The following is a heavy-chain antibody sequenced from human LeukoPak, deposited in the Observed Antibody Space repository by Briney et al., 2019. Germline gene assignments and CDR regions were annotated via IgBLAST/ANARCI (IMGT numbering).Heavy chain of an antibody. CDR3: ARDGGYCLDY. CDR2: IRYDGSNK. Sequence: GGSLRLSCAASGFTFSSYGMHWVRQAPGKGLEWVAFIRYDGSNKYYADSVKGRFTISRDNSKNTPYLQMNSLRAEDTAVYYCARDGGYCLDYWGQGTLVTVSS. D-gene: IGHD2-15*01. V-gene: IGHV3-30*02. J-gene: IGHJ4*02. CDR1: GFTFSSYG.